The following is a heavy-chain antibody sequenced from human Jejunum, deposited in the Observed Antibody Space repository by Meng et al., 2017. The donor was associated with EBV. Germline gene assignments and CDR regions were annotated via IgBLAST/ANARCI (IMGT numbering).Heavy chain of an antibody. Sequence: VQLQEPGPGLVKPSGTLSFTCAVSTDFISSYEWWSWVRQPPGKGLEWLGEINQVGSTYYNPSLKSRVTISIDTSKRQFSLRLNSMTAADTAVYYCARASSERLLDYWGQGTLVTVSS. D-gene: IGHD1-14*01. V-gene: IGHV4-4*02. CDR1: TDFISSYEW. J-gene: IGHJ4*02. CDR2: INQVGST. CDR3: ARASSERLLDY.